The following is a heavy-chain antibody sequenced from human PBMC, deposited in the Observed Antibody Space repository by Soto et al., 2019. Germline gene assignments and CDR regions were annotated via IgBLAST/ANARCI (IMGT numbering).Heavy chain of an antibody. CDR2: ISYDGGNK. CDR1: GFTFSSYG. Sequence: QVQLVESGGGVVQPGRSLRLSCADSGFTFSSYGMHWVRQAPGKGLEWVALISYDGGNKYYADSVKGRFIISRDNSKTRLYLQMNGLRSEDTALNYCARDLTAYMTFFGMDVWGQGTTVTVSS. J-gene: IGHJ6*02. CDR3: ARDLTAYMTFFGMDV. D-gene: IGHD4-4*01. V-gene: IGHV3-30*03.